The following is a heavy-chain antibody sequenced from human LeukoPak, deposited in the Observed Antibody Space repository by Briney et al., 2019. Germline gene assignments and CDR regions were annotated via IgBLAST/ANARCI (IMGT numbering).Heavy chain of an antibody. J-gene: IGHJ4*02. CDR1: GYTFTSYD. V-gene: IGHV1-2*02. Sequence: ASVKVSCKASGYTFTSYDINWVRQATGQGLEWMGWMSPNSGGTNYAQKFQGRVTMTRDTSISTAYMELSRLRSDDTAVYYCARGPSISWDREYYFDYWGQGTLVTVSS. D-gene: IGHD1-26*01. CDR2: MSPNSGGT. CDR3: ARGPSISWDREYYFDY.